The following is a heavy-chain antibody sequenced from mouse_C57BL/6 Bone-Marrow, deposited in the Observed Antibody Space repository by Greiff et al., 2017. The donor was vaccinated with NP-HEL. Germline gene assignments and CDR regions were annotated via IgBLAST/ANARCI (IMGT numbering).Heavy chain of an antibody. CDR3: ARGGDRGFAY. Sequence: DVQLQESGPGMVKPSQSLSLTCTVTGYSITSGYDWHWIRHFPGNKLEWMGYISYSGSTNYNPSLKSRISITHDTSKNHFFLKLNSVTTEDTATYYCARGGDRGFAYWGQGTLVTVSA. V-gene: IGHV3-1*01. CDR2: ISYSGST. CDR1: GYSITSGYD. J-gene: IGHJ3*01.